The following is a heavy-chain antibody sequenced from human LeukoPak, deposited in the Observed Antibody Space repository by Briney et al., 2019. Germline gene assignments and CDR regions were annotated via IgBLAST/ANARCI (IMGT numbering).Heavy chain of an antibody. Sequence: TGGSLRLSCAASGFTFSSYDMHWVRQPTGKGLEWVSVIGTAGDTYYPGSVKGRFTISRENAKNSLYLHMNSLRAGDTAVYYCARGNYYDSSTYYPLFDYWGQGILVTVSS. CDR3: ARGNYYDSSTYYPLFDY. J-gene: IGHJ4*02. D-gene: IGHD3-22*01. V-gene: IGHV3-13*01. CDR2: IGTAGDT. CDR1: GFTFSSYD.